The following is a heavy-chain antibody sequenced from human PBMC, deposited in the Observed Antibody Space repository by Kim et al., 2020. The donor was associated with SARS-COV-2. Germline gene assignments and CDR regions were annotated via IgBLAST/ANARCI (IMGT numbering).Heavy chain of an antibody. J-gene: IGHJ4*02. D-gene: IGHD6-13*01. CDR1: GGSISSGSYY. CDR3: ARDLGGFGSSWNFDY. Sequence: SETLSLTCTVSGGSISSGSYYWSWIRQPAGKGLEWIGRIYTSGSTNYNPSLKSRVTISVDTSKNQFSLKLSSVTAADTAVYYCARDLGGFGSSWNFDYWGQGTLVTVSS. V-gene: IGHV4-61*02. CDR2: IYTSGST.